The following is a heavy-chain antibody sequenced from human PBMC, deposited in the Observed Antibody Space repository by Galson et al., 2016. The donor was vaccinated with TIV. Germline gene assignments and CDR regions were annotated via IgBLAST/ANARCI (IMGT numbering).Heavy chain of an antibody. CDR1: GYTFTDSY. V-gene: IGHV1-2*02. CDR2: INPDSGAT. D-gene: IGHD2-15*01. Sequence: SVKVSCKASGYTFTDSYLHWVRQAPGQGLEWMGWINPDSGATNYAQTFQGRVTMTRDKSTSTAYLALRWLTSDDPAVYFCARSSWGPPLGHCLLTACYTAWYSDVWGRGTLIIVSS. CDR3: ARSSWGPPLGHCLLTACYTAWYSDV. J-gene: IGHJ2*01.